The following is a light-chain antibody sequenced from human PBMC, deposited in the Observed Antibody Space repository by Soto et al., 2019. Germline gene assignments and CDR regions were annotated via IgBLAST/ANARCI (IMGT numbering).Light chain of an antibody. CDR1: QSVSSN. CDR2: GAS. Sequence: EIVLTQSPGTLSLSPGERVTLSCRASQSVSSNYLAWYQQKPGQAPRLLIYGASTRATGIPSRFSGSGSGTEFTLTISSLQSEDFAVYYCQQYNNWLITFGQGTRLEIK. CDR3: QQYNNWLIT. V-gene: IGKV3-15*01. J-gene: IGKJ5*01.